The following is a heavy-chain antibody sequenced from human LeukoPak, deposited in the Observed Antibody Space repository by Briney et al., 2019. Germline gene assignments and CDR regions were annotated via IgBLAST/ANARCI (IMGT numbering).Heavy chain of an antibody. J-gene: IGHJ4*02. V-gene: IGHV4-4*07. CDR3: AREGGYSSSDFDY. Sequence: SETLSPTCTVSGGSISSYYWSWIRQPAGKGLEWIGRICTSGGTNYNPSLKGRVTMSVDTSKNQFSLKLSSVTAADTAVYYCAREGGYSSSDFDYWGQGTLVTVSS. CDR2: ICTSGGT. D-gene: IGHD6-13*01. CDR1: GGSISSYY.